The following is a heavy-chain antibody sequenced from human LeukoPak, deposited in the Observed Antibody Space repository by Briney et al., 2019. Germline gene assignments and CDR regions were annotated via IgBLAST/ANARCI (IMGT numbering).Heavy chain of an antibody. Sequence: GASVKVSCKASGYTFTSYGISWVRQAPGQGLEWMGWINPNSGGTNYAQKFQGWVTMTGDTSISTAYMELSRLRSDDTAVYYCARALSGGDRDAFDIWGQGTMVTVSS. D-gene: IGHD2-21*02. CDR1: GYTFTSYG. J-gene: IGHJ3*02. CDR3: ARALSGGDRDAFDI. V-gene: IGHV1-2*04. CDR2: INPNSGGT.